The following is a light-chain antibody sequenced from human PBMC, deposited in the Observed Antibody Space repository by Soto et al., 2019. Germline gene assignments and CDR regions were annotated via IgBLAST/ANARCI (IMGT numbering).Light chain of an antibody. V-gene: IGKV3-15*01. CDR2: GAS. Sequence: EIMMTQSPGTLSVSPGEGATLSCTASQSVNLNLAWYQQKPGQPPRLLLYGASTRATGIPVRFRGSGSGTEFTLPIRSLQAQDSQVYYCHQYHSWPRGTFGPGTKVEIK. CDR3: HQYHSWPRGT. CDR1: QSVNLN. J-gene: IGKJ3*01.